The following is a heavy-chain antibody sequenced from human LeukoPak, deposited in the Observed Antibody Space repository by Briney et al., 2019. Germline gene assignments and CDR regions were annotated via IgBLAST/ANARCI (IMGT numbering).Heavy chain of an antibody. J-gene: IGHJ4*02. CDR3: AKDYVNQGRCFGGICYPFDS. CDR2: MSGTYGKT. D-gene: IGHD2-15*01. Sequence: GGSLRLSCAASGXTFSNFAMSWVRQAPGKGLEWVSGMSGTYGKTWYADSVKGRFTISRDDSKNMVYLQMSSLRADDTAVYYCAKDYVNQGRCFGGICYPFDSWGQGTLVTVSS. V-gene: IGHV3-23*01. CDR1: GXTFSNFA.